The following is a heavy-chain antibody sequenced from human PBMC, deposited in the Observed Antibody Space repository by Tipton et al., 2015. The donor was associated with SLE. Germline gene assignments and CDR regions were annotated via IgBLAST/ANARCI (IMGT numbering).Heavy chain of an antibody. V-gene: IGHV5-51*01. D-gene: IGHD3-16*01. CDR2: IYPGDSDT. CDR1: GYSFTNYW. CDR3: ARQPYSHYAMDV. Sequence: QSGPEVKKPGESLKISCKGFGYSFTNYWIHWVRQMPGKGLEWMGIIYPGDSDTRYSPSFQGQVTISADKSISTADLQWSSLKASDTAMYYCARQPYSHYAMDVWGQGTTVTVSS. J-gene: IGHJ6*02.